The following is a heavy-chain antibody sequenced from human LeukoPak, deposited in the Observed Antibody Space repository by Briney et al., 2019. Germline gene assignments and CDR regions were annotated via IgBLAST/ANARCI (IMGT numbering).Heavy chain of an antibody. CDR2: ISAYNGNT. D-gene: IGHD2-2*01. CDR1: GYTFTSYG. V-gene: IGHV1-18*01. CDR3: ARIDIVVVPAAAYGMDV. J-gene: IGHJ6*02. Sequence: ASVKVSCKASGYTFTSYGISWVRQAPGQGLEWMGWISAYNGNTSYAQKLQGRVTMTTDTSTSTAYMELRSLRSDDTAVYYCARIDIVVVPAAAYGMDVWGQGTTVTVSS.